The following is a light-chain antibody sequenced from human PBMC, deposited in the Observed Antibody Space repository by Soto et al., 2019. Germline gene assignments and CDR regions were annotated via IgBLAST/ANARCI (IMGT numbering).Light chain of an antibody. CDR3: QQRSNWPPVT. CDR2: DAS. Sequence: EIVLTQSPATLSLSPGEGATLSCRASQSINRHLAWYRQKPGQAPRLLIYDASNRATGLPARFSGSGFGTDFTLTISSLEPEDFGVYYCQQRSNWPPVTFGGGTKVDIK. CDR1: QSINRH. V-gene: IGKV3-11*01. J-gene: IGKJ4*01.